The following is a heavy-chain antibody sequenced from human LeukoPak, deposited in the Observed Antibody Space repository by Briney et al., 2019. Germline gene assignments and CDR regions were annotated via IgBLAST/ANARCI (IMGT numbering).Heavy chain of an antibody. D-gene: IGHD1-26*01. CDR3: ARDLWELLGDYYGMDV. CDR1: GFTFSSYA. V-gene: IGHV3-30-3*01. Sequence: QPGRSLRLSCAASGFTFSSYAMHWVRQAPGKGLEWVAVISYDGSNKYYADSVKGRFTIPRDNSKNTLYLQMNSLRAEDTAVYYCARDLWELLGDYYGMDVWGQGTTVTVSS. J-gene: IGHJ6*02. CDR2: ISYDGSNK.